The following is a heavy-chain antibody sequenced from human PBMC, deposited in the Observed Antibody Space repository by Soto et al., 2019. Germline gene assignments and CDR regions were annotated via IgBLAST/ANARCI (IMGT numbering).Heavy chain of an antibody. CDR2: ISWNSGSI. V-gene: IGHV3-9*01. J-gene: IGHJ4*02. D-gene: IGHD4-17*01. CDR3: AKEVPIYGDYGTFDC. CDR1: GFTFDDYA. Sequence: EVQLVESGGGLVQPGRSLRLSCAASGFTFDDYAMHWVRQAPGKGLEWVSGISWNSGSIGYADSVKGRFTISRDNAKNSLYLQMNSLRAEDTALYYCAKEVPIYGDYGTFDCWGQGTLVTVSS.